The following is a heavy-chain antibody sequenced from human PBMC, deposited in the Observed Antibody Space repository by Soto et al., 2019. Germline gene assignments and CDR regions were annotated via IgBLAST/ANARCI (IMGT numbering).Heavy chain of an antibody. CDR1: GFTFSSYG. Sequence: QVQLVESGGGVIQPGRSLRLSCAASGFTFSSYGMHWVRQAPGKGLEWVAVIWYDGSNKYYADSVKGRFTISRDNSKNTLYLQMNSLRAEDTAVYYCARVVGATDDYWGQGTLVTVSS. D-gene: IGHD1-26*01. CDR3: ARVVGATDDY. CDR2: IWYDGSNK. V-gene: IGHV3-33*01. J-gene: IGHJ4*02.